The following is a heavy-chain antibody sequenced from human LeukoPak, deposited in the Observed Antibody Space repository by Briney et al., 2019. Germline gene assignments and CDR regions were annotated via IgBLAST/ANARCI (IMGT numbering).Heavy chain of an antibody. CDR1: GGSISYYY. Sequence: SETLSLTCTVSGGSISYYYWSWIRQFPGKGLEWIGYIYYSGTTNYNPSLKSRVTISVDTSKNQFSLQLRSVTAADTAVYYCAREDPQTTVPEGMDVWGQGTTVTVSS. CDR3: AREDPQTTVPEGMDV. V-gene: IGHV4-59*01. J-gene: IGHJ6*02. D-gene: IGHD4-17*01. CDR2: IYYSGTT.